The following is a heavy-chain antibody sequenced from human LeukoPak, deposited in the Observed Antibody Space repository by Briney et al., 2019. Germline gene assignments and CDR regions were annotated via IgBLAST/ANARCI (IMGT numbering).Heavy chain of an antibody. Sequence: SETLSLTCTVSGFSISSAYYWSWIRQPPGKGLEWIGYIYYSGSTNYNPSLKSRVTISVDTSKNQFSLKLSSVTAADTAVYYCARHLKAAAGTFYFDYWGQGTLVTVSS. CDR2: IYYSGST. CDR3: ARHLKAAAGTFYFDY. D-gene: IGHD6-13*01. CDR1: GFSISSAYY. V-gene: IGHV4-59*08. J-gene: IGHJ4*02.